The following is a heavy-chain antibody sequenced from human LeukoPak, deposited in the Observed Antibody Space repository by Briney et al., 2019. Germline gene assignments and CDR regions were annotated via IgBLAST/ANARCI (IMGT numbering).Heavy chain of an antibody. Sequence: GASVKVSCKASGYTFSSHAMIWVRQAPGQGFEWMGWINTNTGNPRYGQGFTGRFVFSLDTSVSTAYLQISSLKAEDTAVYFCARTRIPFYFGSGSPDYWGQGTLVTASS. V-gene: IGHV7-4-1*02. J-gene: IGHJ4*02. D-gene: IGHD3-10*01. CDR3: ARTRIPFYFGSGSPDY. CDR1: GYTFSSHA. CDR2: INTNTGNP.